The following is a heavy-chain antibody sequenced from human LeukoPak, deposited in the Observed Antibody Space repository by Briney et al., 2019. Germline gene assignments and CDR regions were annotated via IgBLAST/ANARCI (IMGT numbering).Heavy chain of an antibody. CDR3: ARAYYEILTGYSPVLDY. V-gene: IGHV3-74*01. CDR1: GFIFSSYS. CDR2: VNSDGSST. Sequence: PGGSLRLSCAASGFIFSSYSMNWVRQAPGKGLVWVARVNSDGSSTGYADSVKGRFTISRDNAKNTLFLQMNSLRAEDTAVYYCARAYYEILTGYSPVLDYWGQGTLVTVSS. J-gene: IGHJ4*02. D-gene: IGHD3-9*01.